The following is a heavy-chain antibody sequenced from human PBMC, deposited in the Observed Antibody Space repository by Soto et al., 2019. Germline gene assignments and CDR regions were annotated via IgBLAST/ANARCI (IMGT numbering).Heavy chain of an antibody. V-gene: IGHV1-18*01. D-gene: IGHD2-8*01. Sequence: GASVKVCCKDSGYTYDRYGSRWVRQDPGQGLEWMGWISGYNGDANYAQRFQGRVSMTIDTSTTTAYMELRTLTPDDTAVYYCAKNGQPPYYYYGLDVWGQGTTVTVSS. J-gene: IGHJ6*02. CDR2: ISGYNGDA. CDR3: AKNGQPPYYYYGLDV. CDR1: GYTYDRYG.